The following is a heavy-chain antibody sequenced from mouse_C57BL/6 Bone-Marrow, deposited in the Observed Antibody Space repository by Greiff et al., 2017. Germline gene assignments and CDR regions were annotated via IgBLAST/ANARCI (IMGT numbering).Heavy chain of an antibody. CDR2: IYPGSGNT. J-gene: IGHJ1*03. CDR3: ARKLLRFWYFDV. V-gene: IGHV1-76*01. D-gene: IGHD1-1*01. Sequence: VQLQQSGAELVRPGASVKLSCKASGYTFTDYYINWVKQRPGQGLEWIARIYPGSGNTYYNEKLQGKATLTAEKSSSTSYMQLISLTSEDSAVYFCARKLLRFWYFDVWGTGPTVTVSS. CDR1: GYTFTDYY.